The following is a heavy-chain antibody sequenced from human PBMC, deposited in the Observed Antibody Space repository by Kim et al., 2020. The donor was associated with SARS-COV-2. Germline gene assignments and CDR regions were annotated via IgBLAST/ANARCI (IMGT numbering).Heavy chain of an antibody. CDR3: ARGQTKTYYYDSGGAFDI. J-gene: IGHJ3*02. CDR2: INHSGST. CDR1: GGSFSGYY. Sequence: SETLSLTCAVYGGSFSGYYWSWIRQPPGKGLEWIGEINHSGSTNYNPSLKSRVTISVDTSKNQFSLKLSSVTAADTAVYYCARGQTKTYYYDSGGAFDIWGQGTMVTVSS. V-gene: IGHV4-34*01. D-gene: IGHD3-22*01.